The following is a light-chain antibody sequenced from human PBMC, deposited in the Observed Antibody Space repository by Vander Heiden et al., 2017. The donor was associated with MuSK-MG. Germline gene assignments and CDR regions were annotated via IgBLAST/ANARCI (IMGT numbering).Light chain of an antibody. CDR3: QQENNCPVT. V-gene: IGKV3-15*01. CDR2: GAS. J-gene: IGKJ4*01. CDR1: QSVSSN. Sequence: EIVMTQSPVTLSVSPGEGATLSCRASQSVSSNLAWYQEKPGQAPRLLIYGASTRATGFPARFSGSGFGTDFTLTITSLQPEDSAIYYCQQENNCPVTFGGGTKVDIK.